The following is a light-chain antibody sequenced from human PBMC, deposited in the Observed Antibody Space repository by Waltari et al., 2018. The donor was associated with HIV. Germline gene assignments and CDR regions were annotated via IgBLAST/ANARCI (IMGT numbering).Light chain of an antibody. CDR3: GTWDNSLKAGV. CDR1: NSNIGNNY. J-gene: IGLJ3*02. CDR2: DNT. V-gene: IGLV1-51*01. Sequence: QSVLTQPPSVSAAPGQKVTISCSGSNSNIGNNYVAWYQQFPGPDPKLLIFDNTDRPLGIPDRFSGSKSGTSATLGITGLQIGDEADYYCGTWDNSLKAGVFGGGTRLTVL.